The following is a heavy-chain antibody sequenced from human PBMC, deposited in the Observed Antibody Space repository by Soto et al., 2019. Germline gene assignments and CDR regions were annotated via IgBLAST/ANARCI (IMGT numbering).Heavy chain of an antibody. V-gene: IGHV3-23*01. D-gene: IGHD1-26*01. J-gene: IGHJ4*02. CDR2: ISGSGGST. CDR1: GFTFSSCA. Sequence: GGSLRLSCAASGFTFSSCAMNWVRQAPGKGLEWVSAISGSGGSTYYADSVKGRFTISRDNSKNTLYLQMNSLRAEDTAVYYCARVWVGDTLPFDYWGQGALVTVSS. CDR3: ARVWVGDTLPFDY.